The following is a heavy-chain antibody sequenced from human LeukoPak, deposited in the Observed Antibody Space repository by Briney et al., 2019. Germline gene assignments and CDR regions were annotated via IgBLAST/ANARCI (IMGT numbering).Heavy chain of an antibody. CDR2: IRSKAYGGTT. CDR3: TRDRNFDWLLPNYWYFDL. Sequence: GGSLRLSCTASGFTFGDYAMSWVRQAPGKGLEWVGFIRSKAYGGTTEYAASVKGRFTISRDDSKSIAYLQMNSLKTEDTAVYYCTRDRNFDWLLPNYWYFDLWGRGTLVTVSS. CDR1: GFTFGDYA. D-gene: IGHD3-9*01. J-gene: IGHJ2*01. V-gene: IGHV3-49*04.